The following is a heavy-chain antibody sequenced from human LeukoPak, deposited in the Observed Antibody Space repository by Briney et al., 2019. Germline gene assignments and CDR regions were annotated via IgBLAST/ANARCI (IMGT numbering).Heavy chain of an antibody. Sequence: GGSLRLSCAASGFTFSSYAMHWVRQAPGKGLEWVAVISYDGSNKYYADSVKGRFTISRDNSKNTLYLQMNSLRAEDTAVYYCEAIAVADPDFDYWGQGTLVTVSS. D-gene: IGHD6-19*01. CDR3: EAIAVADPDFDY. CDR1: GFTFSSYA. CDR2: ISYDGSNK. J-gene: IGHJ4*02. V-gene: IGHV3-30*04.